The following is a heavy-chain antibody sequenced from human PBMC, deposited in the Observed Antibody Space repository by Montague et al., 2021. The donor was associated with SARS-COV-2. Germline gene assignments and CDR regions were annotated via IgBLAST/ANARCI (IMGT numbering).Heavy chain of an antibody. CDR2: IDWDDDK. D-gene: IGHD1-26*01. CDR1: GFSLSTSGMC. V-gene: IGHV2-70*01. J-gene: IGHJ3*02. CDR3: ARIWGATRGDAFDI. Sequence: PELAKPTQTLTLTCTFSGFSLSTSGMCVSWIRQPPGKALEWLALIDWDDDKYYSTSLKTRLTISRDTSKNQVVLTMTNMDPVDTATYYCARIWGATRGDAFDIWGQGTMVTVSS.